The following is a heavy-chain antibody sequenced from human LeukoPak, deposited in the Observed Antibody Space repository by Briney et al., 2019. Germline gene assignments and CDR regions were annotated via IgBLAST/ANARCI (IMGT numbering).Heavy chain of an antibody. D-gene: IGHD3-3*01. CDR2: INPDTEDS. J-gene: IGHJ4*02. CDR1: GFDFRDYF. CDR3: ARDRVGDTILEY. V-gene: IGHV1-2*02. Sequence: ASVKVSCKASGFDFRDYFIHWVRQAPGEGLEWMGSINPDTEDSKIAQQFQGRVTMTRDTSISTAYMELSRLRSDDTAVYYCARDRVGDTILEYWGQGTLVTVSS.